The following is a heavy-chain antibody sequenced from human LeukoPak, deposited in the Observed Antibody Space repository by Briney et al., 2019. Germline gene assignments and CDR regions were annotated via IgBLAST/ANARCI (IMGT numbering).Heavy chain of an antibody. Sequence: GGSLRPSCAASGFNFGGFSMSWVRQAPGKGLEWVTHMNEYGGDIFYVDSVKDRFTISRDNAKNLLYLQMNSLRAEDTAVYFCARPRGCNSGRCNNFDYWGQGTLVTVSS. V-gene: IGHV3-7*01. D-gene: IGHD2-8*01. CDR1: GFNFGGFS. CDR2: MNEYGGDI. J-gene: IGHJ4*02. CDR3: ARPRGCNSGRCNNFDY.